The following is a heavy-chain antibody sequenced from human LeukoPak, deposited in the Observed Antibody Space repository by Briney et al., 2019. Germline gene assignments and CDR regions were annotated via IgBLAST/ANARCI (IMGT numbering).Heavy chain of an antibody. CDR1: GFTFSSYS. J-gene: IGHJ4*02. V-gene: IGHV3-21*01. CDR3: ARDQFNYFDY. Sequence: GGSLRLSCAASGFTFSSYSMNWVRQAPGKGLEWVSSISSSSSYIHYADSVKGRFTISRDNAKNSLYLQMNSLRAEDTAVYYCARDQFNYFDYWGQGTLVTVSS. CDR2: ISSSSSYI.